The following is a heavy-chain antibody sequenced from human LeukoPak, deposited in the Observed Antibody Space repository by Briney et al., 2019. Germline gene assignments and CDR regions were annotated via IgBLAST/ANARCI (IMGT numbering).Heavy chain of an antibody. Sequence: GGSLRLSCAASGFTFSSYGMHWVRQAPGKGLEWVAVISYDGSNKYYADSVKGRFTISRDNSKNTLYLQMNSLRAEDTAVYYCATGGQQLIRVPFDYWGQGTLVTVSS. CDR3: ATGGQQLIRVPFDY. CDR1: GFTFSSYG. V-gene: IGHV3-30*03. J-gene: IGHJ4*02. D-gene: IGHD6-13*01. CDR2: ISYDGSNK.